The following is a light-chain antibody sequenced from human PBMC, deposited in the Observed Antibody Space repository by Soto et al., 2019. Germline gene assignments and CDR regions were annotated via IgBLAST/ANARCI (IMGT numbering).Light chain of an antibody. V-gene: IGKV3-15*01. CDR3: LQYDDWHRT. CDR1: QSVSNN. J-gene: IGKJ1*01. Sequence: IVLTQSPATLSVSPGERATLSCRASQSVSNNLAWYQQKPGQTPRLVIYGASNRATGVPARFSGSGSGTDFTLTISSLQSEDFAVYYCLQYDDWHRTFGQGTKVDIK. CDR2: GAS.